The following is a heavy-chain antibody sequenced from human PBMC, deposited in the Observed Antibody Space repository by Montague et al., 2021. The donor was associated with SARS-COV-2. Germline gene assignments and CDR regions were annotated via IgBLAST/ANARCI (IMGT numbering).Heavy chain of an antibody. CDR2: ISGSDDTT. Sequence: RLSWSASGFTLSSYAVNWVRQAPGKGLEWVSSISGSDDTTYYADSVKGRFTISRDSSKNTLYLQMSSLRVEETAVYYCAKGFTSWPRGLFDYWGQGSLVTVSS. J-gene: IGHJ4*02. CDR3: AKGFTSWPRGLFDY. D-gene: IGHD2-2*01. CDR1: GFTLSSYA. V-gene: IGHV3-23*01.